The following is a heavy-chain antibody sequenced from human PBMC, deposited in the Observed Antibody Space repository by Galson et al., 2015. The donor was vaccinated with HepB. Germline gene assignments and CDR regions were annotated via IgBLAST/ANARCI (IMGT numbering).Heavy chain of an antibody. Sequence: SVKVSCKASGYTFSSYAMNWVRQAPGQGLEWMGWINTNTGNPTYAQGFTGRFVFSLDTAVNTAYLQINSLKTEDTAVYYCARFPAYYFDYWGQGTLVTVSS. CDR1: GYTFSSYA. CDR3: ARFPAYYFDY. J-gene: IGHJ4*02. V-gene: IGHV7-4-1*02. CDR2: INTNTGNP.